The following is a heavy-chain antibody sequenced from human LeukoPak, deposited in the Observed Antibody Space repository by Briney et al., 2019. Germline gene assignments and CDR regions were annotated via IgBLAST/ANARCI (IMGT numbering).Heavy chain of an antibody. Sequence: GGSLRLSCAASGFTFSSYSMNWVRQAPGKGLEWVSAISGSGGSTYYADSVKGRFTISRDNSKNTLYLQMNSLRAEDTAVYYCAKEAYSGSYQYYFDYWGQGTLVTVSS. CDR2: ISGSGGST. V-gene: IGHV3-23*01. J-gene: IGHJ4*02. CDR1: GFTFSSYS. CDR3: AKEAYSGSYQYYFDY. D-gene: IGHD1-26*01.